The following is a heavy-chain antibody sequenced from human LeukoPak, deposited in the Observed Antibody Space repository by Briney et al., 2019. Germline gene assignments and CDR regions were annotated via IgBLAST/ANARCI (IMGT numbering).Heavy chain of an antibody. CDR3: ARHDYYGSERHANY. J-gene: IGHJ4*02. CDR1: GYNFTSFW. Sequence: GESLRISCKGSGYNFTSFWINWVRQMPGKGLEWMGRIDPSDSYTNYRPSFQGHVTISADKSIGTSYLQWSSLKASDTAMYFCARHDYYGSERHANYWGQGTLVTVSS. D-gene: IGHD3-10*01. CDR2: IDPSDSYT. V-gene: IGHV5-10-1*01.